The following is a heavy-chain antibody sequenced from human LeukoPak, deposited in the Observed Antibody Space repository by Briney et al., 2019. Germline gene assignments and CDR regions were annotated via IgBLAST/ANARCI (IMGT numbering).Heavy chain of an antibody. CDR1: GDSVSSNSVA. CDR3: ARGLTTRGMDV. Sequence: SQTLSLTCAISGDSVSSNSVAWIWIRQSPSRGLEWLGRTYYRSKWYNDYAVSMKGRITINPDTSKNQFSLQLNSVTPEDTAVYYCARGLTTRGMDVWGQGTTVTVSS. J-gene: IGHJ6*02. CDR2: TYYRSKWYN. V-gene: IGHV6-1*01. D-gene: IGHD1-1*01.